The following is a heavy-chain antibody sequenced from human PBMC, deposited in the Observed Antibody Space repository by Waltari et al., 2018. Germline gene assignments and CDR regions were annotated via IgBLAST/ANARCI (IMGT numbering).Heavy chain of an antibody. CDR3: ARILAAAPTEWYFDL. D-gene: IGHD6-13*01. V-gene: IGHV5-51*01. Sequence: EVQLVQSGAEVKKPGESLKISCKGSGYSFTSYWIGWVRQMPGKGLAWMGIIYPGESDTRYSPPFQGQVTISADKSISTAYLQWSSLKASDTAMYYCARILAAAPTEWYFDLWGRGTLVTVSS. J-gene: IGHJ2*01. CDR1: GYSFTSYW. CDR2: IYPGESDT.